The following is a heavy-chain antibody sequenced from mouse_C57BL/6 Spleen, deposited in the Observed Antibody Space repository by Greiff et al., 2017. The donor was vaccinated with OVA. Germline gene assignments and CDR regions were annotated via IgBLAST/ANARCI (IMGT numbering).Heavy chain of an antibody. CDR1: GYTFTSYW. CDR2: IYPGSGST. V-gene: IGHV1-55*01. CDR3: ARDGYSFYWYFDV. D-gene: IGHD2-3*01. Sequence: VKLQQPGAELVKPGASVKMSCKASGYTFTSYWITWVKQRPGQGLEWIGDIYPGSGSTNYNEKFKSKATLTVDTSSSTAYMQLSSLTSEDSAVYYCARDGYSFYWYFDVWGTGTTVTVSS. J-gene: IGHJ1*03.